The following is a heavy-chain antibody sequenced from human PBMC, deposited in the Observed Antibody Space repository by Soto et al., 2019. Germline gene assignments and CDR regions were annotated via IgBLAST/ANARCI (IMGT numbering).Heavy chain of an antibody. V-gene: IGHV2-70*01. D-gene: IGHD3-10*01. CDR3: ARTVKYLWFGELSFYYGMDV. CDR1: GFSLSTSGMC. J-gene: IGHJ6*02. Sequence: SGPTLVKPTQTLTLTCTFSGFSLSTSGMCVSWIRQPPGKALEWLALIDWDDDKYYSTSLKTRLTISKETSKNQVVLTMTNMDPVDTATYYCARTVKYLWFGELSFYYGMDVWGQGTTVTVSS. CDR2: IDWDDDK.